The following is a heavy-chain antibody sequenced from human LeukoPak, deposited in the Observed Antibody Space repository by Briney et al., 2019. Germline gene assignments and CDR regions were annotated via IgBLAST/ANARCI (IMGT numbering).Heavy chain of an antibody. J-gene: IGHJ6*02. Sequence: SETLSLTCTVSGGSISSSSYYWGWIRQPPGKGLEWIVSIYYSGSTYYNPSLKSRVTISVDTSKNQFSLKLSSVTAADTAVYYCATSRRYYYYGMDVWGQGTTVTVSS. CDR3: ATSRRYYYYGMDV. D-gene: IGHD1-1*01. CDR1: GGSISSSSYY. CDR2: IYYSGST. V-gene: IGHV4-39*01.